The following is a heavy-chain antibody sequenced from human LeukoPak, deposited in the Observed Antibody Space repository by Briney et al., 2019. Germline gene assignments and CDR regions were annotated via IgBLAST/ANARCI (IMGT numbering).Heavy chain of an antibody. V-gene: IGHV1-8*01. CDR1: GYTFTSYD. D-gene: IGHD6-6*01. J-gene: IGHJ4*02. CDR2: MNPNSGNT. Sequence: ASVKVSCKASGYTFTSYDINWVRQATGQGLEWMGWMNPNSGNTGYAQKFQGRVTMTRNTSISTAYMELSSLRSEDTAVYYCARGFRSGIAACLRRAGFDYWGQGTLVTVSS. CDR3: ARGFRSGIAACLRRAGFDY.